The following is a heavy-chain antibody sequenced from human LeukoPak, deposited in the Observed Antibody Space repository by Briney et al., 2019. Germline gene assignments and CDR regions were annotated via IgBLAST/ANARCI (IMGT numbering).Heavy chain of an antibody. Sequence: ASVKVSCKVSGYTLTELSTHWVRQAPGKGLEWMGGFDPEDGETIYAQKFQGRVTMTEDTSTDTAYMELSSLRSEDTAVYYCATDHLYSGSYYVDYWGQGTLVTVSS. CDR3: ATDHLYSGSYYVDY. CDR1: GYTLTELS. D-gene: IGHD1-26*01. CDR2: FDPEDGET. V-gene: IGHV1-24*01. J-gene: IGHJ4*02.